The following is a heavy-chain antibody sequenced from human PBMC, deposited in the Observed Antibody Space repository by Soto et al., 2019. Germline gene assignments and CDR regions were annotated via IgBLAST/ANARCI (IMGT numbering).Heavy chain of an antibody. V-gene: IGHV1-2*02. CDR3: GRGRSGELVIFY. CDR1: GYTFTGYY. CDR2: ISPQTGGT. D-gene: IGHD1-26*01. J-gene: IGHJ4*02. Sequence: ASVKVSCKGSGYTFTGYYIHWVRQTPGQGPEWMGEISPQTGGTKYAQKYQGRVAMTRDTSITTVYMELSNLSPDDTAVYYCGRGRSGELVIFYWGQGTLVTVSS.